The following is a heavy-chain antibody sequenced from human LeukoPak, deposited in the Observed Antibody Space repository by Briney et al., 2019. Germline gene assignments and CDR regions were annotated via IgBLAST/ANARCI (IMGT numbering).Heavy chain of an antibody. CDR3: GRETDFGVVTN. CDR2: TYYRSQQWHS. CDR1: GDSVSSNGAS. D-gene: IGHD3-3*01. Sequence: SQTLPLTCAISGDSVSSNGASWNWIRQSPSRGLEWLGRTYYRSQQWHSDYAPSVKGRITLNADTSKNQFSLQLNPMTPEDTAVYYCGRETDFGVVTNWGQGTLVTVSS. J-gene: IGHJ4*02. V-gene: IGHV6-1*01.